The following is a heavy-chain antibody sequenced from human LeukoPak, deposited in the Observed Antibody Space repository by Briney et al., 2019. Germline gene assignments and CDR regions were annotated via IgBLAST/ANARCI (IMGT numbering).Heavy chain of an antibody. J-gene: IGHJ4*02. CDR1: EFTFSRYW. D-gene: IGHD2-8*01. Sequence: GGSLRLSCVASEFTFSRYWMTWVRQAPGKGLEWVANIRQDESEKYYVDSVTGRFTISRDNAKNLLYLQMNSLRAEDTAAYYCARDGGNGLDYWGQGTLVAVSS. CDR2: IRQDESEK. V-gene: IGHV3-7*01. CDR3: ARDGGNGLDY.